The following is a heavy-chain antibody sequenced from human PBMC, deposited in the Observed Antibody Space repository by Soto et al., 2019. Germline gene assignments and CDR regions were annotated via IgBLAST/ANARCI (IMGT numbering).Heavy chain of an antibody. J-gene: IGHJ6*02. CDR3: ARDLRFLEWLPYYYYYGMDV. Sequence: ASVKVSCKASGYTFTGYYMHWVRQAPGQGLEWMGWINPNSGGTNYAQKFQGRVTMTRDTSIGTAYMELSRLRSDDTAVYYCARDLRFLEWLPYYYYYGMDVWGQGTTVTVSS. CDR2: INPNSGGT. CDR1: GYTFTGYY. V-gene: IGHV1-2*02. D-gene: IGHD3-3*01.